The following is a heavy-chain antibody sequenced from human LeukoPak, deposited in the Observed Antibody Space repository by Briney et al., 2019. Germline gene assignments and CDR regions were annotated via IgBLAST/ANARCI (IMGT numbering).Heavy chain of an antibody. CDR3: ARGGDGYNSPDFDY. D-gene: IGHD5-24*01. CDR2: IKQDGSEK. CDR1: AFTFSSYW. V-gene: IGHV3-7*05. Sequence: GGSLRLSCAASAFTFSSYWMHWVRQAPGRGLEWVADIKQDGSEKYYVDSVKGRFTISRDNAKNALYLRMNSLRAEDTAVYYCARGGDGYNSPDFDYWGQGTLVTVSS. J-gene: IGHJ4*02.